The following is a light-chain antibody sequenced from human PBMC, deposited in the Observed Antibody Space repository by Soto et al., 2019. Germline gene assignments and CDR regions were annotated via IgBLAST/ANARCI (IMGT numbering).Light chain of an antibody. Sequence: VLTQPPSASGTPGQRVTISCSGSTTNIEENSVTWYQRLPGTAPKVLIYDDYQRPSGVPDRFSGSKSGTSASLAISDLQSEDEGDYYCTAWDDSLNAWLFGGGTKLTVL. CDR3: TAWDDSLNAWL. V-gene: IGLV1-44*01. CDR2: DDY. CDR1: TTNIEENS. J-gene: IGLJ3*02.